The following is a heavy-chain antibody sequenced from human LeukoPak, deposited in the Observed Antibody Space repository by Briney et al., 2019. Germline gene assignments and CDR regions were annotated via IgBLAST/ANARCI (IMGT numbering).Heavy chain of an antibody. CDR2: INPNSGGT. V-gene: IGHV1-2*02. J-gene: IGHJ4*02. CDR1: GYTFSGYY. Sequence: ASVKVSCKASGYTFSGYYIHWVRQAPGRGLEWMGWINPNSGGTNYAQRFQGRVTMTRDTSISTAYMDLSRLRPGDTAVYYCARVDSTGYYRGRGPIDYWGQGTLVTVSS. CDR3: ARVDSTGYYRGRGPIDY. D-gene: IGHD3-22*01.